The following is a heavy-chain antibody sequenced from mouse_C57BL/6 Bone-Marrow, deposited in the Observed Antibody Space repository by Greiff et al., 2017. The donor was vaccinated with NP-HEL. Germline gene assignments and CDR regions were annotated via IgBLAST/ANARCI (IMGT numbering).Heavy chain of an antibody. Sequence: EVKLVESGGDLVKPGGSLKLSCAASGFTFSSYGMSWVRQTPDKRLEWVATISSGGSYTYYPDSVKGRFPFSRDSAKNTRYLQMSSLKSEDTAMYYCASPYDYDVAWFAYWGQGTLVTVSA. V-gene: IGHV5-6*01. CDR1: GFTFSSYG. CDR2: ISSGGSYT. D-gene: IGHD2-4*01. J-gene: IGHJ3*01. CDR3: ASPYDYDVAWFAY.